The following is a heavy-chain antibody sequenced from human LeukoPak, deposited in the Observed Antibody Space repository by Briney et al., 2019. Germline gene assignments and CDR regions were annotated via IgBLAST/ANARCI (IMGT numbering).Heavy chain of an antibody. V-gene: IGHV4-4*07. CDR3: ARGDWYYYDSSGYYPY. D-gene: IGHD3-22*01. J-gene: IGHJ4*02. CDR2: IYTSGST. Sequence: SETPSLTCTVSGGSISSYYWSWIRQPAGKGLEWIGRIYTSGSTNYNPSLKSRVTMSVDTSKNQFSLKLSSVTAADTAVYYCARGDWYYYDSSGYYPYWGQGTLVTVSS. CDR1: GGSISSYY.